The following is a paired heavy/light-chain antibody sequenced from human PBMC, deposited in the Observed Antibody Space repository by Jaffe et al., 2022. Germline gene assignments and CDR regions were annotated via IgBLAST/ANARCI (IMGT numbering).Heavy chain of an antibody. V-gene: IGHV1-2*02. J-gene: IGHJ4*02. CDR3: VRDPRAGDYGDY. Sequence: QVLLVQSGTEVKKPGASVKVSCKTSGYTFEGYFIHWVRQTPAQGLEWMGWINPNSGATNYPQTFQGRVTLTRDTSINTAYMELRSLSYDDTAVYYCVRDPRAGDYGDYWGQGTLVTVSS. CDR2: INPNSGAT. CDR1: GYTFEGYF. D-gene: IGHD4-17*01.
Light chain of an antibody. CDR1: ESISTN. J-gene: IGKJ1*01. CDR3: QHYTNWPPAWT. CDR2: GAS. V-gene: IGKV3-15*01. Sequence: EIVMTQSPGILSVSPGERVTLSCRASESISTNLAWYQQKPGQAPRPLIYGASTRATDIPARFSGSGSGTEFTLTINSLQSEDFAVYYCQHYTNWPPAWTFGQGTKVEI.